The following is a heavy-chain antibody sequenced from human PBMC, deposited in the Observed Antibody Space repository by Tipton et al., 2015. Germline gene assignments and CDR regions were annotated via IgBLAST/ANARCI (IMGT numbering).Heavy chain of an antibody. CDR1: GGSISSYS. CDR2: FYFTGST. Sequence: TLSLTCTVSGGSISSYSWSWIRQAPGKGLEWIGDFYFTGSTKYNPSLKSRVTMSVDTSKNQFSLQLSSVTAADTAVYYCAREGWNSDSSGYDYWGQGTLVTVSP. D-gene: IGHD3-22*01. V-gene: IGHV4-59*12. J-gene: IGHJ4*02. CDR3: AREGWNSDSSGYDY.